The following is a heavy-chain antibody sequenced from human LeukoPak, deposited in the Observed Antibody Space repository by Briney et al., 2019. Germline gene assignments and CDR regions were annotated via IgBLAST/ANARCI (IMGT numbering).Heavy chain of an antibody. CDR2: VYHSGGT. Sequence: SETLSLTCTVSGGSISSYHWNWIRQSPGKGLEWIGYVYHSGGTNYNPSLKSRVPISLDTSKNQFSVKLNSVTAADTAVYYCARRSVVGARTYYFDYWGQGTLVTVSS. D-gene: IGHD2-15*01. V-gene: IGHV4-59*01. CDR1: GGSISSYH. J-gene: IGHJ4*02. CDR3: ARRSVVGARTYYFDY.